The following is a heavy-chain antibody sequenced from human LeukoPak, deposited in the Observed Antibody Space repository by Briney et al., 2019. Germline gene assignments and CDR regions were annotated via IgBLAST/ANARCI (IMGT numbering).Heavy chain of an antibody. CDR2: ISAYNGNT. CDR1: GYTFTSYG. D-gene: IGHD3-9*01. V-gene: IGHV1-18*01. Sequence: GASVKVSCKASGYTFTSYGISWVRQAPGQWLEWMGWISAYNGNTNYAQKLQGRVTMTTDTSTSTAYMELRSLRSDDTAVYYCARVFGYYDILTGHPGFDYWGQGTLVTVSS. CDR3: ARVFGYYDILTGHPGFDY. J-gene: IGHJ4*02.